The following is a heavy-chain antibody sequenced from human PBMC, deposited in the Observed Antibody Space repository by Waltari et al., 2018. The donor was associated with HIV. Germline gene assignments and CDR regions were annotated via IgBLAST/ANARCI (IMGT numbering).Heavy chain of an antibody. J-gene: IGHJ6*02. Sequence: QVQLQQWGAGLLKPSETLSLTCAVYGGSFSGYYWSWIRQPPGKGLEWIGEINHSGSTNYNPTRKSRVTISVDTSKNQFSLKLSSVTAADTAVYYGVRGLGSSGSRYYYYGMDVWGQGTTVTVSS. CDR3: VRGLGSSGSRYYYYGMDV. CDR1: GGSFSGYY. D-gene: IGHD3-22*01. CDR2: INHSGST. V-gene: IGHV4-34*01.